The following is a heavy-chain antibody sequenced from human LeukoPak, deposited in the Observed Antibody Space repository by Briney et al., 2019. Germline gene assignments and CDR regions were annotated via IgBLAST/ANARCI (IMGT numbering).Heavy chain of an antibody. D-gene: IGHD3-10*01. CDR1: GYTFTSYG. CDR2: ISAYNGNT. CDR3: ARDMGPPKGNWFDP. Sequence: ASVKVSCKASGYTFTSYGISWVRQAPGQGLEWMGWISAYNGNTNYAQKLQDRVTMTTDTSTSTAYMELRSLRSDDTAVYYCARDMGPPKGNWFDPWGQGTLVTVSS. V-gene: IGHV1-18*01. J-gene: IGHJ5*02.